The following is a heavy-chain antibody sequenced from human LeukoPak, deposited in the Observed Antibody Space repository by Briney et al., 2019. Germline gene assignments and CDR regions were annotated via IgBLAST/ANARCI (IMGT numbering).Heavy chain of an antibody. D-gene: IGHD3-3*01. J-gene: IGHJ4*02. V-gene: IGHV4-59*01. Sequence: PSETLSLTCTVSGGSISSFYWSWIRQPPGKRLEWIGYIYYRGSPNYNPSLKSRVTIPVDTSKNQFSLKLSSVTAADTAVYYCARSYDFWSGYTFDYWGQGTLVTVSS. CDR3: ARSYDFWSGYTFDY. CDR1: GGSISSFY. CDR2: IYYRGSP.